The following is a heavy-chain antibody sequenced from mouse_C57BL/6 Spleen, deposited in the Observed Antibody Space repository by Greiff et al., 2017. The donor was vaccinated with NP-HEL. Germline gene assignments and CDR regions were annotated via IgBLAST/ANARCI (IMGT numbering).Heavy chain of an antibody. CDR1: GYSITSGYY. Sequence: EVKLQESGPGLVKPSQSLSLTCSVTGYSITSGYYWNWIRQFPGNKLEWMGYISYDGSNNYNPSLKNRISITRDTSKNQFFLKLNSVTTEDTATYYCARGAYYSNYDYFDYWGQGTTLTVSS. CDR2: ISYDGSN. J-gene: IGHJ2*01. D-gene: IGHD2-5*01. CDR3: ARGAYYSNYDYFDY. V-gene: IGHV3-6*01.